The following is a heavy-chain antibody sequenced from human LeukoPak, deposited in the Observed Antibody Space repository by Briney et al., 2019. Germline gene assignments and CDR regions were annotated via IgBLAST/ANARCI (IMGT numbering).Heavy chain of an antibody. CDR2: IKSKTDGGTT. D-gene: IGHD3-3*01. Sequence: KPGGSLRLSCAASGFTFNAFGMNWVRQAPGKGLEWVGRIKSKTDGGTTDYAAPVKGRFTISRDDSKNTLYLQMNSLKTEDTAVYYCTTGLVGVDPFDYWGQGTLVTVSS. J-gene: IGHJ4*02. V-gene: IGHV3-15*07. CDR1: GFTFNAFG. CDR3: TTGLVGVDPFDY.